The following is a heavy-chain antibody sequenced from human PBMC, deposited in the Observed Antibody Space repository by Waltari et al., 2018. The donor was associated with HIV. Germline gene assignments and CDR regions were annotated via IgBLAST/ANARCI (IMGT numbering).Heavy chain of an antibody. Sequence: EVQLVQSGAEVKKPGESLKISCQGSGYSCPNYWIGLARQMPGEGLEWMGIIYPGDSYTRYSPSFQGQVTISADKSISTAYLQWGSLKTSDTAIYYCATRGGNRNAFDIWGQGTLVTVSS. D-gene: IGHD1-26*01. V-gene: IGHV5-51*01. CDR2: IYPGDSYT. J-gene: IGHJ3*02. CDR1: GYSCPNYW. CDR3: ATRGGNRNAFDI.